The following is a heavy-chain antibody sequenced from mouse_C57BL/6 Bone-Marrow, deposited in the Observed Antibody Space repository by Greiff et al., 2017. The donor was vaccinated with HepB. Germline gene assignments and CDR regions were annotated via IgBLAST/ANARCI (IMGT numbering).Heavy chain of an antibody. CDR2: IYPRSGNT. CDR1: GYTFTSYG. V-gene: IGHV1-81*01. D-gene: IGHD2-5*01. J-gene: IGHJ1*03. Sequence: VQLQQSGAELARPGASVKLSCKASGYTFTSYGISWVKQRTGQGLEWIGEIYPRSGNTYYNEKFKGKATLTADKSSSTAYMELRSLTSEDSAVYFCARGSYSNPYWYFDVWGTGTTVTVSS. CDR3: ARGSYSNPYWYFDV.